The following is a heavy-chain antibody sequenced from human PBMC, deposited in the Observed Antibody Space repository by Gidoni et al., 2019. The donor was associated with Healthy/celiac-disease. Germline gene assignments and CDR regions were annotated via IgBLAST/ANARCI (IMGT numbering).Heavy chain of an antibody. CDR3: ARARFYYDSSGLYYYYVMDV. CDR1: GFPFSSYI. D-gene: IGHD3-22*01. J-gene: IGHJ6*02. CDR2: ISSRSSYI. V-gene: IGHV3-21*01. Sequence: EVQLVESGGGLVKPGGSLRLSCAASGFPFSSYIMNWVRPAPGTGLEWISCISSRSSYIYFADSVKGRFTISRANAKNSLYLQMNSMRAEDTAVYYCARARFYYDSSGLYYYYVMDVWGQGTTVTVSS.